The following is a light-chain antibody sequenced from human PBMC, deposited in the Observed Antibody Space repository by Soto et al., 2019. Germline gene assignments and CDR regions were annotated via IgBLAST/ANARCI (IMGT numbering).Light chain of an antibody. CDR2: GAF. CDR1: QSVSSN. J-gene: IGKJ4*01. CDR3: QQYDNWPVT. V-gene: IGKV3-15*01. Sequence: EVVMTQSPSSLSVSPWERATLSCRASQSVSSNLAWYQQKPGQAPRLLIYGAFNRATGIPARFSGSGSGREFTLTISSLQSEDFAVYTCQQYDNWPVTFGGGTKVDIK.